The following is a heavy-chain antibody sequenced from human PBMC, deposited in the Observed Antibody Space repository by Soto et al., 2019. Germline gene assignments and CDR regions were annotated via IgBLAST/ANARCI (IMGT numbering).Heavy chain of an antibody. D-gene: IGHD5-12*01. Sequence: SGPTLVKPTQTLTLTCTFSGFSLSTSGVGVGWIRQPPGKALEWLALIYWNDDKRYSPSLKSRLTITKDTSKNQVVLKMTNMDPVDTATYYCAHSPTEIDSGYDYYYYGMDVWGQGTTVTVSS. CDR3: AHSPTEIDSGYDYYYYGMDV. V-gene: IGHV2-5*01. CDR2: IYWNDDK. J-gene: IGHJ6*02. CDR1: GFSLSTSGVG.